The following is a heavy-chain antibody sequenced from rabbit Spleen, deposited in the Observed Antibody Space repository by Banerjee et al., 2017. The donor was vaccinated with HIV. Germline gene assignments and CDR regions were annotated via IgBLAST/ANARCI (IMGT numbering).Heavy chain of an antibody. CDR2: IYTGSSGTT. CDR1: GFSFSSNYY. CDR3: ARVTTGYAYGMDL. D-gene: IGHD6-1*01. Sequence: QQQLEESGGGLVQPEGSLTLTCTASGFSFSSNYYMCWVRQAPGKGLEWIGCIYTGSSGTTYYASWAKGRFTISKTSSTTVTLQRTSLTGADTATYFCARVTTGYAYGMDLWGQGTLVTVS. V-gene: IGHV1S45*01. J-gene: IGHJ6*01.